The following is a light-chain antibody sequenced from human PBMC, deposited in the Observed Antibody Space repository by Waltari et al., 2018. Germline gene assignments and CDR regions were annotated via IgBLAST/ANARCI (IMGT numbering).Light chain of an antibody. J-gene: IGLJ2*01. CDR3: QVWDSIIF. CDR1: NIGSKN. Sequence: SYELSQPRSVSVALGQTASITCGGNNIGSKNVHWYQQKPGQAPVMVIYEDSNRPSGVPERLSGSKSWNTATLTISSAQAGDEADYYCQVWDSIIFFGGGTKLTVL. CDR2: EDS. V-gene: IGLV3-9*01.